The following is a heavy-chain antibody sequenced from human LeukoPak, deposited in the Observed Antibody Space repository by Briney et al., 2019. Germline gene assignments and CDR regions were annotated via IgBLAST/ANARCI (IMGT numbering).Heavy chain of an antibody. CDR2: ISAYNGNT. CDR3: ARASSTRSWFDP. V-gene: IGHV1-18*01. D-gene: IGHD2-2*01. J-gene: IGHJ5*02. Sequence: GASVKVSCKASGYTFTSYGISWVRQAPGQGLEWMGWISAYNGNTNYAQKFQGRVTMTRNTSISTAYMELSSLRSEDTAVYYCARASSTRSWFDPWGQGTLVTVSS. CDR1: GYTFTSYG.